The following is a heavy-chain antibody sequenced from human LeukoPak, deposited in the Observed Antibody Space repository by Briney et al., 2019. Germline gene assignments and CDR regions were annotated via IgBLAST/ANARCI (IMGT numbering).Heavy chain of an antibody. CDR3: AKRRGLELLYYYYMDV. D-gene: IGHD1-7*01. CDR2: ISGSGGST. CDR1: GFTFRRYG. Sequence: GGSLRLSCAASGFTFRRYGMIWVRQAPGKGLEWVSVISGSGGSTYYGDSVKGRFTISRDNSKNTLYLQMNSLRAEDTAVYYCAKRRGLELLYYYYMDVWGKGTTVTVSS. V-gene: IGHV3-23*01. J-gene: IGHJ6*03.